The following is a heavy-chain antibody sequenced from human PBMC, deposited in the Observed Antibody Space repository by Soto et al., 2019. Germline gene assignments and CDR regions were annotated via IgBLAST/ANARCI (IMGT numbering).Heavy chain of an antibody. Sequence: GGSLRLSCAASGFTFSSYSMNWVRQAPGKGLEWVSYISSSSSTIYYADSVKGRFTIPRDNAKNSLYLQMNSLRDEDTAVYYCARSLTYYYDSSGSIGIDYWGQGTLVTVSS. J-gene: IGHJ4*02. CDR3: ARSLTYYYDSSGSIGIDY. CDR2: ISSSSSTI. CDR1: GFTFSSYS. V-gene: IGHV3-48*02. D-gene: IGHD3-22*01.